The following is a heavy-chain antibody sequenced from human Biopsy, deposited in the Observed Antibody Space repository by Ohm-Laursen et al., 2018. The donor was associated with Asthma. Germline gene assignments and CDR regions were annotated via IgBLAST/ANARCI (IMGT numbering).Heavy chain of an antibody. J-gene: IGHJ4*02. Sequence: TLSLTCAVYGGSFSNFYWSWIRQPPGKGLESIVHVYYSGSTNYNPSLKSRVTISIDASKNQFSLKLTSVTAAATAVYYCARGVDRVTGLLDHFDSWGQGTLVTVSS. CDR1: GGSFSNFY. V-gene: IGHV4-59*01. CDR3: ARGVDRVTGLLDHFDS. CDR2: VYYSGST. D-gene: IGHD2-21*02.